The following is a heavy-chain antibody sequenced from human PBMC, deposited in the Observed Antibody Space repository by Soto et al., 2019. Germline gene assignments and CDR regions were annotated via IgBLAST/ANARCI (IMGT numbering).Heavy chain of an antibody. CDR2: INAGNGNT. CDR1: GYTFTSYA. V-gene: IGHV1-3*01. J-gene: IGHJ4*02. CDR3: XXXXXXXXXPGDY. Sequence: QVQLVQSGAEVKKPGASVKVSCKASGYTFTSYAMHWVRQAPGQRLEWMGWINAGNGNTKYSQKFQGRGTITRDTXXXXXXXXXXXXXXXXXXXXXXXXXXXXXXXPGDYWGQGTLVTVSS.